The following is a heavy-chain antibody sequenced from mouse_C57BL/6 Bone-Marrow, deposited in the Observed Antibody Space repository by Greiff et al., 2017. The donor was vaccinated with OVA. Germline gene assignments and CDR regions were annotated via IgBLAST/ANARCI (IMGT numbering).Heavy chain of an antibody. D-gene: IGHD1-1*01. CDR1: GYTFTEYT. CDR2: FYPGSGSI. J-gene: IGHJ2*01. V-gene: IGHV1-62-2*01. CDR3: ARHEREVLITTVVAEYFDY. Sequence: QVQLKQSGAELVKPGASVKLSCKASGYTFTEYTIHWVKQRSGQGLEWIGWFYPGSGSIKYNEKFKDKATLTADKSSSTVYMELSRLTSEDSAVYFCARHEREVLITTVVAEYFDYWGQGTTLTVSS.